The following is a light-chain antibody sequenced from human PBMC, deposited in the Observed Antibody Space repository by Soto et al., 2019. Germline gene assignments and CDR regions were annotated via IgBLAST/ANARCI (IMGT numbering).Light chain of an antibody. J-gene: IGKJ1*01. CDR1: QSVSSN. CDR2: GAS. CDR3: QHHHNPPPST. V-gene: IGKV3-15*01. Sequence: EIVMTQSPATLSVSPGERATLSCRASQSVSSNLAWYQQKPGQAPRLLIYGASTRPTGIPARFSGSGSGTDFTLPISSLQSEDFPVYYCQHHHNPPPSTFGHGPKVQLK.